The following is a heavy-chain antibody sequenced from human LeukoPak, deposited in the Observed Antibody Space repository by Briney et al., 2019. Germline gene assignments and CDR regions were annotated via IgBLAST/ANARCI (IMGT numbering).Heavy chain of an antibody. CDR2: ISGSGGST. V-gene: IGHV3-23*01. CDR1: GFTFSSYA. D-gene: IGHD5-18*01. CDR3: AKVVRSGGGIHDY. J-gene: IGHJ4*02. Sequence: GGSLRLSCAASGFTFSSYAMSWVRQAPGKGLEWVSAISGSGGSTYCADSVKGRFTISRDNSKNTLYLQMNSLRAEDTAVYYCAKVVRSGGGIHDYWGQGTLVTVSS.